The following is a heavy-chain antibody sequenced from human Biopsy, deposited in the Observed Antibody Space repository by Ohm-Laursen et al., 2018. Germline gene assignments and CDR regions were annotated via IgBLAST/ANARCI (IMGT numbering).Heavy chain of an antibody. CDR2: ISASSSYI. J-gene: IGHJ5*01. CDR3: ATELLPPGVGGPWLDS. Sequence: SLRLSCSASGFTFSRTWMSWVRQAPGKGLEWVSSISASSSYIYYADSVKGRFTVSRDNTKNTLYLQMNSLRAADTAIYFCATELLPPGVGGPWLDSWGQGTPVTVSS. V-gene: IGHV3-21*06. CDR1: GFTFSRTW. D-gene: IGHD3-10*01.